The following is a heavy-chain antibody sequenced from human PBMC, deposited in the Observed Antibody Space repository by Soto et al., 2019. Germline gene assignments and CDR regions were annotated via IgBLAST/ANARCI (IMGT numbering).Heavy chain of an antibody. Sequence: EVQLVESGGGLVQPGRSLRLSCAASGFTFHDYAMHWVRQAPGKGLEWVSGISWNSDTIVYAASVKGRFTISRGNAKNSLYLQMNSLRAEDTAFYYCAKSFLGYCCSGRCAGAFDILGQGTMVTVSS. V-gene: IGHV3-9*01. CDR2: ISWNSDTI. CDR1: GFTFHDYA. D-gene: IGHD2-15*01. CDR3: AKSFLGYCCSGRCAGAFDI. J-gene: IGHJ3*02.